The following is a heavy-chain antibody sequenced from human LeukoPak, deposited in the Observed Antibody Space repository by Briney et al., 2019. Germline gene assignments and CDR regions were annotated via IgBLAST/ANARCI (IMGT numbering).Heavy chain of an antibody. CDR1: GFTFSSYA. Sequence: GGSLRLSCAASGFTFSSYAMSWVRQAPGKGLEWVSAISGSGGSTYYADSVKGRFTISRDNSKNTLYLQMNSLRAEDTAVYYCAKDQRYFDWLQDLFDPWGQGTLVTVSS. D-gene: IGHD3-9*01. J-gene: IGHJ5*02. CDR3: AKDQRYFDWLQDLFDP. CDR2: ISGSGGST. V-gene: IGHV3-23*01.